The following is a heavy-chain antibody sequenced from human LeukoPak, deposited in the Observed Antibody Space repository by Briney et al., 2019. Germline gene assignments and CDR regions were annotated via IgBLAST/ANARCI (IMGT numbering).Heavy chain of an antibody. CDR2: INQYGTEK. CDR1: GFTVSEFW. V-gene: IGHV3-7*01. J-gene: IGHJ2*01. CDR3: ARVSAAGTGFLDL. Sequence: GGSLRLSCAASGFTVSEFWMTWVRQAPGKGLEWVANINQYGTEKNYMDSMKGRLTTSRDNTNNSLFLQMNSLRVDDTAVYHCARVSAAGTGFLDLWGRGTLALVSA. D-gene: IGHD6-13*01.